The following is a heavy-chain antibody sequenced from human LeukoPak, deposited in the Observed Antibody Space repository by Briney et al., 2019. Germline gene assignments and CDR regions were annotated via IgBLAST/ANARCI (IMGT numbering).Heavy chain of an antibody. J-gene: IGHJ6*02. Sequence: SETLSLTCIVSGGSVSSSSYYWGWIREPPGKGPVWVGGVYYSGSTYYNPALKSRVTISVHTSKNQLSLKLNSVTAADTAMYYCARHGSRSGWRHPYFYYYGMDAWGQGTTVTASS. CDR2: VYYSGST. CDR3: ARHGSRSGWRHPYFYYYGMDA. V-gene: IGHV4-39*01. CDR1: GGSVSSSSYY. D-gene: IGHD6-19*01.